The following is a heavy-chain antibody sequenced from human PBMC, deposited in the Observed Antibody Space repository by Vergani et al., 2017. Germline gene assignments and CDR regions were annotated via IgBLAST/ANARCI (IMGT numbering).Heavy chain of an antibody. V-gene: IGHV1-69*01. D-gene: IGHD5-18*01. J-gene: IGHJ4*02. CDR3: ARALGSGFSYGRKYYFDY. CDR2: IIPIFGTA. Sequence: QVQLVQSGAEVKKPGSSVKVSCKASGGTFSSYAISWVRQAPGQGLEWMGGIIPIFGTANYAQKFQGRVTITADESTSPAYMELSSLRSEDTAVYYCARALGSGFSYGRKYYFDYWGQGTLVTVSS. CDR1: GGTFSSYA.